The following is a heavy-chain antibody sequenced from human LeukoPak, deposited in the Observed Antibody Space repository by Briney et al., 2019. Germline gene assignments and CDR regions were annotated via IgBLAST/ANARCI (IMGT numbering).Heavy chain of an antibody. Sequence: GSLRLSCAASGSTFSSYAMSWVRQAPGKGLEWVSAISGSGGSTYYADSVKGRFTISRDNSKNTLYLQMNSLRAEDTAVYYCASLGYCSSTSCYFPGYYYYGMDVWGQGTTVTVSS. V-gene: IGHV3-23*01. CDR3: ASLGYCSSTSCYFPGYYYYGMDV. D-gene: IGHD2-2*01. J-gene: IGHJ6*02. CDR1: GSTFSSYA. CDR2: ISGSGGST.